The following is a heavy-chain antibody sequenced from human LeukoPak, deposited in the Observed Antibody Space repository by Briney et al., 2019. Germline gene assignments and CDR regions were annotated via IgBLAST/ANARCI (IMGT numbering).Heavy chain of an antibody. J-gene: IGHJ6*04. Sequence: SETLSLTCTVSGGSVSSGSYYWSWIRQPPGKGLEWIGYIYYSGSTNYNPSLKSRVTISVDTSKNQFSLKLSSVTAADTAVYYCARDPLYYYDSSGYPYGMDVWAKGPRSPSPQ. CDR2: IYYSGST. V-gene: IGHV4-61*01. CDR1: GGSVSSGSYY. CDR3: ARDPLYYYDSSGYPYGMDV. D-gene: IGHD3-22*01.